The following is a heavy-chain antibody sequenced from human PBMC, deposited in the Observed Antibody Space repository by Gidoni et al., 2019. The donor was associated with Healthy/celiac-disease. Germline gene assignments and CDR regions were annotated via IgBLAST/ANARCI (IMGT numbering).Heavy chain of an antibody. CDR1: GYTFTSYD. Sequence: QVQLVQSGAEVKKPGASVKVSCKASGYTFTSYDINWVRQATGQGLEWMGWMNPNSGNTGYAQKFQGRVTMTRNTSISTAYMELSSLRSEDTAVYYCAREVAVAGTNWFDPWGQGTLVTVSS. D-gene: IGHD6-19*01. J-gene: IGHJ5*02. CDR2: MNPNSGNT. CDR3: AREVAVAGTNWFDP. V-gene: IGHV1-8*01.